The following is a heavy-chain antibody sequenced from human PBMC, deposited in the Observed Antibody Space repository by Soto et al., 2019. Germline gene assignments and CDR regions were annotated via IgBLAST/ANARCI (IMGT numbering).Heavy chain of an antibody. CDR2: ISSSSSYI. CDR3: ARDLSVVVVAATGYFDY. J-gene: IGHJ4*02. Sequence: EVQLVESGGGLVKPGGSLRLSCAASGFTFSSYSMNWVRQAPGKGLEWVSSISSSSSYIYYADSVKGRFTISRDNAKNSLYLQMNSLRAEDTAVYHCARDLSVVVVAATGYFDYWGQGTLVTVSS. V-gene: IGHV3-21*01. CDR1: GFTFSSYS. D-gene: IGHD2-15*01.